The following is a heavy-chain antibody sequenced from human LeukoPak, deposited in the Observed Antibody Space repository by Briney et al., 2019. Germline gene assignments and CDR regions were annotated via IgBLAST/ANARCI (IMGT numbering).Heavy chain of an antibody. CDR2: ISGSSGST. CDR3: AKSRPMAYYFDY. Sequence: GGSLRLSCAASGVTFSSYAMSWVRQAPGKGLEWVSAISGSSGSTYYADSVKGRFTISRDNSRNTLYLQMNSLRADDTAVYYCAKSRPMAYYFDYWGQGTLVTVSS. V-gene: IGHV3-23*01. J-gene: IGHJ4*02. D-gene: IGHD5-24*01. CDR1: GVTFSSYA.